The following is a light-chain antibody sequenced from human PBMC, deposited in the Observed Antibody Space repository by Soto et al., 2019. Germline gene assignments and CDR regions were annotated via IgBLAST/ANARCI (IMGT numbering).Light chain of an antibody. Sequence: QSALTQPASVSGSPGQSITISCTGTSRDVGLSNLVSWYQQLPGKAPNLIIYEVNEPPSGISDRFSGSKSGNTASLTISGLQDEEEADYYFCSYVGSSILMFGGGTKVTVL. V-gene: IGLV2-23*02. CDR2: EVN. CDR1: SRDVGLSNL. CDR3: CSYVGSSILM. J-gene: IGLJ3*02.